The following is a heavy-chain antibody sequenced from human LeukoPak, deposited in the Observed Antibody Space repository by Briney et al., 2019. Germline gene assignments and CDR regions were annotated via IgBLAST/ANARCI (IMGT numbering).Heavy chain of an antibody. Sequence: GGSLRLSCAASGFTVSSNYMSWVRQAPGKGLEWVSVIYSGGSTYYADSVKGRFTISRDDSTNTLHLQMNSLRAEDMAFYYCARERTGFYLACWGQGTLVTVSS. CDR3: ARERTGFYLAC. D-gene: IGHD3/OR15-3a*01. V-gene: IGHV3-53*01. CDR1: GFTVSSNY. CDR2: IYSGGST. J-gene: IGHJ4*02.